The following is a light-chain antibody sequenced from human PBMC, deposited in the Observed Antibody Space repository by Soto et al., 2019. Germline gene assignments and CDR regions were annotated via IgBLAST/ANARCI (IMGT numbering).Light chain of an antibody. CDR3: QQRSNFPT. CDR2: DAL. J-gene: IGKJ1*01. CDR1: QSVSSY. V-gene: IGKV3-11*01. Sequence: EIVLTQSPATLSLSPGEKATLSCRASQSVSSYLAWYQQKPGQAPRLLIYDALNRATGIPARFRGSGSETDFTLTISSLEPEDFAVYYCQQRSNFPTFGQGTNVEIK.